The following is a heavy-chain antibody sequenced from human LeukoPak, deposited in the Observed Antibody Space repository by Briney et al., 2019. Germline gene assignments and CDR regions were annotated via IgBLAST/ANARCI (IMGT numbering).Heavy chain of an antibody. Sequence: SETLSLTCTVSGVSISSYYWSWIRQPPGQGLEGIGYIYYSGSTNYNPSLKSRITMSVDTSKNQCSLKLTSVTAADTAVYYCARSGGGYRNFDYWGQGALVTVSS. CDR3: ARSGGGYRNFDY. D-gene: IGHD3-16*01. CDR1: GVSISSYY. CDR2: IYYSGST. J-gene: IGHJ4*02. V-gene: IGHV4-59*01.